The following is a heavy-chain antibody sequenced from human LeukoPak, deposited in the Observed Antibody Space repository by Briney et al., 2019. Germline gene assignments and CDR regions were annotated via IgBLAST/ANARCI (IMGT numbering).Heavy chain of an antibody. V-gene: IGHV4-39*01. D-gene: IGHD1-1*01. J-gene: IGHJ4*02. Sequence: GSLRLSCAASGFTFSNYAMSWVRQAPGKGLEWVGMIYFSGRTYYNPSLKSRVTISVDTSKNQVSLKVSSVTAADTAVYYCARLPAGNWFFDYWGQGTLVTVSS. CDR2: IYFSGRT. CDR1: GFTFSNYA. CDR3: ARLPAGNWFFDY.